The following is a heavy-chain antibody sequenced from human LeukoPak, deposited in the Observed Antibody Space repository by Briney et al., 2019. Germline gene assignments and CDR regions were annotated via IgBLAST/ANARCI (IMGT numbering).Heavy chain of an antibody. D-gene: IGHD4-17*01. CDR1: GFTFSSYA. Sequence: GGSLRLSCAASGFTFSSYAMHWVRQAPGKGLEWVTVISYDGSNKYFANSVKGRFTISRDNSKNTLFLQMNSLRAEDTAVYYCARETGSAVGSTDFDYWGQGTLVTVSS. CDR2: ISYDGSNK. V-gene: IGHV3-30-3*01. CDR3: ARETGSAVGSTDFDY. J-gene: IGHJ4*02.